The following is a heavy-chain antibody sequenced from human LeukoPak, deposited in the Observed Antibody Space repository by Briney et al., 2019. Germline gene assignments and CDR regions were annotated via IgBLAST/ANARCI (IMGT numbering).Heavy chain of an antibody. CDR2: IYISGST. CDR1: GDSISSYY. CDR3: AGDRNSNRWHKY. D-gene: IGHD6-13*01. Sequence: SETLSLTCSVSGDSISSYYWSWIRQPPGKGLEGVGYIYISGSTNYNPSLKSRVTISADTSKNQFSLRLSSVTAADTAVYYCAGDRNSNRWHKYWGQGTLVTVSS. V-gene: IGHV4-4*08. J-gene: IGHJ4*02.